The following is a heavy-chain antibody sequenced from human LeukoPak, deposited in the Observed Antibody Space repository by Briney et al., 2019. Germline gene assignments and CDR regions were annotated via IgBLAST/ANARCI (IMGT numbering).Heavy chain of an antibody. V-gene: IGHV4-39*07. D-gene: IGHD3-22*01. Sequence: SETLSLTCTVSGGSISSSSYYWGWIRQPPGKGLEWIGSIYYSGSTYYNPSLKSRVTISVDTSKNQFSLKLSSVTAADTAVYYCARVHGYWGFDYWGQGTLVTVSS. CDR2: IYYSGST. J-gene: IGHJ4*02. CDR3: ARVHGYWGFDY. CDR1: GGSISSSSYY.